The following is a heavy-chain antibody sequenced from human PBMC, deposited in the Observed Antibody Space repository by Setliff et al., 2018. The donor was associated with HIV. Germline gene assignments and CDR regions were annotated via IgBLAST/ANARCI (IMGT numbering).Heavy chain of an antibody. D-gene: IGHD3-16*01. CDR3: ARHSQAGDIDY. V-gene: IGHV4-39*01. Sequence: PSETLSLTCTVSGVSFSSSSYYRGWIRQPPGKGLEWIGSFYYSGSTYYNPSLKSRVTISVDTSKNQFSLRLTSVTAADTAVYYCARHSQAGDIDYWGRGTLVTVSS. CDR2: FYYSGST. J-gene: IGHJ4*02. CDR1: GVSFSSSSYY.